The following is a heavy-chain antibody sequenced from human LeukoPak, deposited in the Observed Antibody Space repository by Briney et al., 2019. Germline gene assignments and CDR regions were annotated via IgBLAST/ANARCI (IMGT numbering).Heavy chain of an antibody. Sequence: GGSLRLSCAASEFSVGSNYMTWVRQAPGKGLEWVSLIYSGGSTYYADSVKGRFTISRDNSKNTLYLQMNSLRAEDTAVYYCARDRSGSSEGYFDYWGQGTLVTVSS. CDR3: ARDRSGSSEGYFDY. CDR2: IYSGGST. CDR1: EFSVGSNY. D-gene: IGHD1-26*01. J-gene: IGHJ4*02. V-gene: IGHV3-66*01.